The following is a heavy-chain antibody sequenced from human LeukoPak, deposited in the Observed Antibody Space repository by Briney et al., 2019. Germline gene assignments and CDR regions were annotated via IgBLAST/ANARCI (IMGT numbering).Heavy chain of an antibody. CDR3: AREVATGFSCFDY. CDR1: GFTVNNNY. D-gene: IGHD2-21*02. V-gene: IGHV3-53*01. Sequence: GGSLRLSCAASGFTVNNNYMNWVRQAPGKGLEWVSLIYSGDSTYYADSVKGRFITSRDNSKNTLYLQMNSLRAEDTAVYYCAREVATGFSCFDYWGQGTLVTVSS. J-gene: IGHJ4*02. CDR2: IYSGDST.